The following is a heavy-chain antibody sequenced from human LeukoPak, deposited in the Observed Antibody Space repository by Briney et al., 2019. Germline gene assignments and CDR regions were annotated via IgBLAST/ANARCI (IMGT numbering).Heavy chain of an antibody. Sequence: GGSLRLSCAASGFTFSNAWMSWVRQAPGKGLEGVGRIKSKTDGGTTDYAAPVKGRFTISRDDSKNTLYLQMNSLKTEDTAVYYCTTDRNKQLVRYYFDYWGQGTLVTVSS. D-gene: IGHD6-6*01. CDR3: TTDRNKQLVRYYFDY. CDR2: IKSKTDGGTT. J-gene: IGHJ4*02. CDR1: GFTFSNAW. V-gene: IGHV3-15*01.